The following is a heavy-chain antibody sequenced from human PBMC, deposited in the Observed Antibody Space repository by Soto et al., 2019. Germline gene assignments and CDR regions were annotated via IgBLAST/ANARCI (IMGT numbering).Heavy chain of an antibody. J-gene: IGHJ6*02. CDR1: GFTVSSNY. Sequence: EVQLVESGGGLIQPGGSLRLSCAASGFTVSSNYMSWVRQAQGKGLEWASVIYSGGSTYYADSVKGRFTISRDNSKNTLYLQMNSLRAEDTAVYYCARDKAVAGTRGYYGMDVWGQGTTVTVSS. CDR3: ARDKAVAGTRGYYGMDV. D-gene: IGHD6-19*01. CDR2: IYSGGST. V-gene: IGHV3-53*01.